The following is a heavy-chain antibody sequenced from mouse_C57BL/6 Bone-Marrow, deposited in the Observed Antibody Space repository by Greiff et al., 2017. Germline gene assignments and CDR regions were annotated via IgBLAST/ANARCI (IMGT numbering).Heavy chain of an antibody. J-gene: IGHJ4*01. D-gene: IGHD4-1*01. CDR3: ARVILGYYAMDY. V-gene: IGHV5-16*01. CDR1: GFTFSDYY. CDR2: INYDGSST. Sequence: EVMLVESEGGLVQPGSSMKLSCTASGFTFSDYYMAWVRQVPEKGLEWVANINYDGSSTTYLDSLKSRFIISRDNAKNILYLQMSSLKSEDTATYYCARVILGYYAMDYWGQGTSVTVSS.